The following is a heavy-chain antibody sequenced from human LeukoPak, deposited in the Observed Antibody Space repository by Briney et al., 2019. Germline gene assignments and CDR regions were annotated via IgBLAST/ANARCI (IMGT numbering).Heavy chain of an antibody. CDR1: GGSISSYY. V-gene: IGHV4-59*01. D-gene: IGHD3-10*01. J-gene: IGHJ4*02. CDR2: ISNSGST. Sequence: PSETLSLTCIGSGGSISSYYWSWIRQPPAKGLEWIGYISNSGSTAYNPALKSRVTISVDTSENQFSLKLSSVTGADTAVYYCARGRTWFGELSYWGQGTLVTVSS. CDR3: ARGRTWFGELSY.